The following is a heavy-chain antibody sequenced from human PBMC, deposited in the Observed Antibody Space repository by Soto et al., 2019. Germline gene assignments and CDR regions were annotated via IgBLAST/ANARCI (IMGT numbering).Heavy chain of an antibody. CDR3: TTVNYYGSETL. J-gene: IGHJ4*02. CDR1: GFTFSNAW. Sequence: EVQLVESRGGLVKPGGSLRLACAASGFTFSNAWMSWVRQAPGKGLEWVGRIKSKTDGGTIDYAAPVKGRFTISRDDSKNTLYMQMNSLKTEDTAVYYCTTVNYYGSETLWGQGTLVTVSS. D-gene: IGHD3-10*01. CDR2: IKSKTDGGTI. V-gene: IGHV3-15*01.